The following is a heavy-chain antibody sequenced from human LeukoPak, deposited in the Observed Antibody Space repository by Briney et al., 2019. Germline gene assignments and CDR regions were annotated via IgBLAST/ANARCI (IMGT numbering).Heavy chain of an antibody. CDR2: IYYSGST. D-gene: IGHD3-22*01. CDR3: ARDESFYDSSGYRIFDY. Sequence: SETLSLTCTVSGGSISSSSYYWGWIRQPPGKGLEWIGSIYYSGSTYYNPSLKSRVTISVDTSKNQFSPKLSSVTAADTAVYYCARDESFYDSSGYRIFDYWGQGTLVTVSS. CDR1: GGSISSSSYY. J-gene: IGHJ4*02. V-gene: IGHV4-39*07.